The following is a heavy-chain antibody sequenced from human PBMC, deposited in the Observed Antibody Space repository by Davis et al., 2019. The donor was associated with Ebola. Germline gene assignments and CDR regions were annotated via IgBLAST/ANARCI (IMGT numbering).Heavy chain of an antibody. CDR3: ARDSGAQGIQLWGRLYYYYGMDV. CDR2: INHSGST. CDR1: GGSFSGYY. D-gene: IGHD5-18*01. Sequence: SETLSLTCAVYGGSFSGYYWSWIRQPPGKGLEWIGEINHSGSTNYNPSLKSRVTISVDTSKNQFSLKLSSVTAADTAVYYCARDSGAQGIQLWGRLYYYYGMDVWGQGTTVTVSS. V-gene: IGHV4-34*01. J-gene: IGHJ6*02.